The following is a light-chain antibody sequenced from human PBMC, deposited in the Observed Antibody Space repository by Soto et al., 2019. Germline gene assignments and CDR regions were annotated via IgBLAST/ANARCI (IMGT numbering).Light chain of an antibody. CDR2: DAS. V-gene: IGKV1-5*01. CDR3: QQYNSYSWT. J-gene: IGKJ1*01. CDR1: QSISSW. Sequence: DIQMTESPSTLSASVGDRVTITCRASQSISSWLAWYQQTPGKAPKLRIYDASSLESGVPSRLSGSGSGTEFTLTISSMQADDFAMYYCQQYNSYSWTFGQGTKVDI.